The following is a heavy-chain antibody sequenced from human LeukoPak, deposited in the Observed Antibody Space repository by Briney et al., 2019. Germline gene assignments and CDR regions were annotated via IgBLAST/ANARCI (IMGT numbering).Heavy chain of an antibody. D-gene: IGHD3-22*01. V-gene: IGHV3-23*01. CDR2: IRGSGGST. CDR1: GFTFSSYA. J-gene: IGHJ3*02. CDR3: ARDFYDSSGYTGAFDI. Sequence: GGSLRLSCAASGFTFSSYAMSWVRQAPGKGLEWVSTIRGSGGSTYYADSVKGRFTISRDNSKNTLYLQMNSLRAEDTAVYCCARDFYDSSGYTGAFDIWSQGTMVTVSS.